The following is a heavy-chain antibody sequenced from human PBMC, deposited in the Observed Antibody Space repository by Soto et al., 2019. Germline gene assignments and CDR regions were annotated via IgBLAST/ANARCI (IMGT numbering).Heavy chain of an antibody. V-gene: IGHV3-23*01. D-gene: IGHD4-17*01. Sequence: PGGSLRLSCAASGFTFSSYAMSWVRQAPGKGLEWVSAISGSGGSTYYADSVKGRFTISRDNSKNTLYLQMNSLRAEDTAVYYCARDRKATVTSRYYYYYGIDVWGQGTTVTVSS. J-gene: IGHJ6*02. CDR1: GFTFSSYA. CDR3: ARDRKATVTSRYYYYYGIDV. CDR2: ISGSGGST.